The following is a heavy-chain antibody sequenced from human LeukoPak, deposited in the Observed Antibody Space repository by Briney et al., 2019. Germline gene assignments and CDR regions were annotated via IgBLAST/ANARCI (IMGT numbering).Heavy chain of an antibody. CDR2: ISYDGSNK. D-gene: IGHD3-22*01. CDR3: ARDASNYDSSDLDH. V-gene: IGHV3-30-3*01. CDR1: GFTFSSYA. Sequence: PGRSLRLSCAASGFTFSSYAMHWVRQAPGKGLEWVAVISYDGSNKYYADSVKGRFTISRDNSKNTLYLQMNSLRAEDTAVYYCARDASNYDSSDLDHWGQGTLVTVSS. J-gene: IGHJ4*02.